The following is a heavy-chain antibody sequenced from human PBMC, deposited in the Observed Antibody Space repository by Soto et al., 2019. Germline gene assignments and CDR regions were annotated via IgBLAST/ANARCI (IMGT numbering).Heavy chain of an antibody. CDR2: ISYDGSNK. Sequence: QVQLVESGGGVVQPGRSLRLSCAASGFTFSSYGMHWVRQAPGKGLEWVAVISYDGSNKYYADSVKGRFTISRDNSKNTLYLQMNSLRAEDMAVYYCAKAGYCSGGSCYSHYYFDYWGQGTLVTVSS. CDR1: GFTFSSYG. J-gene: IGHJ4*02. V-gene: IGHV3-30*18. CDR3: AKAGYCSGGSCYSHYYFDY. D-gene: IGHD2-15*01.